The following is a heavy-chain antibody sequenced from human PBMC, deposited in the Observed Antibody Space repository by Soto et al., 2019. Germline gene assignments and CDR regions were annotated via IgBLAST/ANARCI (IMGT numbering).Heavy chain of an antibody. CDR3: TGRISVNDY. CDR1: GFTFSGSA. CDR2: IRSKANSYAT. V-gene: IGHV3-73*02. J-gene: IGHJ4*02. Sequence: EVQLVESGGGLVQPGGSLKLSCAASGFTFSGSAMHWVRQASGKGLEWVGRIRSKANSYATAYAASVKGRFTISRDDSKNKAYLQMNSLKTEDTAVYYCTGRISVNDYWGQGTLVTVSS.